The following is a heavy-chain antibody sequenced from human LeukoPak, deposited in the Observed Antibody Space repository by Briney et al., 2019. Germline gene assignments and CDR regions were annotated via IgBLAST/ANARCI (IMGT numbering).Heavy chain of an antibody. Sequence: GGSLRLSCAASGFTFSSYSMNWVRQAPGKGLEWVSSISSSSSYIYYADSVKGRFTISGDNAKNSLYLQMNSLRAEDTAVYYCARGEVVRITMVRGVYYGMDVWGQGTTVTVSS. D-gene: IGHD3-10*01. CDR3: ARGEVVRITMVRGVYYGMDV. J-gene: IGHJ6*02. CDR1: GFTFSSYS. CDR2: ISSSSSYI. V-gene: IGHV3-21*01.